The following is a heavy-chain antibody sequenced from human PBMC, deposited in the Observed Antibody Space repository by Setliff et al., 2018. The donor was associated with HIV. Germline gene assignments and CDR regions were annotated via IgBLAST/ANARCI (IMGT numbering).Heavy chain of an antibody. CDR1: GGSISSFY. CDR2: IYYSGSA. V-gene: IGHV4-59*08. J-gene: IGHJ6*03. CDR3: ARHAPRNHDLAGVFYPYYMDV. Sequence: SETLSLTCTVSGGSISSFYWSWIRQPPGRGLEWIGYIYYSGSASYNPSLKSRVTISVDTSKTQFSLKLSSVTAADTAVYYCARHAPRNHDLAGVFYPYYMDVWGKGTTVTVSS. D-gene: IGHD1-1*01.